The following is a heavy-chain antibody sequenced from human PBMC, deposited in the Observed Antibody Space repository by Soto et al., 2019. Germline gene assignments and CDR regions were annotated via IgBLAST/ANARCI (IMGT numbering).Heavy chain of an antibody. Sequence: SETLSLTCAGSGGSISSCRGRIWLRQPPRKGLEWIGEIYPSGSTNYNPTLKSRVTISVDKSKNQFSLKLSSVTAADTAVYYCARAGYSYGYHFDYWGQGPLVTVS. CDR3: ARAGYSYGYHFDY. D-gene: IGHD5-18*01. J-gene: IGHJ4*02. CDR1: GGSISSCRG. V-gene: IGHV4-4*02. CDR2: IYPSGST.